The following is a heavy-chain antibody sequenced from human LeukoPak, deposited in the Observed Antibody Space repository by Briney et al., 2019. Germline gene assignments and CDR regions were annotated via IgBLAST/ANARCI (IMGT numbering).Heavy chain of an antibody. CDR2: IYYSGST. Sequence: SETLSLTCTVSGGSISSSSYYWGWIRQPPGKGLEWIGSIYYSGSTYYNPSLKSRVTISVDTSKNQFSLKLSSVTAADTAVYYCARGIGYCSSTICSYYYYMDVWGKGTTVTVSS. CDR3: ARGIGYCSSTICSYYYYMDV. D-gene: IGHD2-2*03. CDR1: GGSISSSSYY. V-gene: IGHV4-39*07. J-gene: IGHJ6*03.